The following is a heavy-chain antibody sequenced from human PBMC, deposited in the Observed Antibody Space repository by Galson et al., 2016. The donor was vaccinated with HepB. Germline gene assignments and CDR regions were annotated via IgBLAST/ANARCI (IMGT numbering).Heavy chain of an antibody. V-gene: IGHV4-31*03. CDR2: IYYTGST. J-gene: IGHJ4*02. Sequence: LSLTCTVSGGSISSGVYYWSWIRQHPGKGLEWIGYIYYTGSTDCNPSLKSRVTISVDTSKNQFSLKLSSVTAADTAVYYCARDGRLGEKGLYDFWGQGALVTVSS. CDR3: ARDGRLGEKGLYDF. D-gene: IGHD3-10*01. CDR1: GGSISSGVYY.